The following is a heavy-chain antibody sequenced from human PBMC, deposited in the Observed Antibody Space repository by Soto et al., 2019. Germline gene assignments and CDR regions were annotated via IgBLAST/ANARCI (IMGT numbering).Heavy chain of an antibody. CDR3: ARGFSAGKGSPPDY. V-gene: IGHV3-23*01. Sequence: PGGSLRLSCAASGFTFSNYAMTWVRQAPGKGLEWVSGLNGSGGSTSSADSVKGRFAISRDNSKNTLYLQMNSLRDGDTAVYYCARGFSAGKGSPPDYWGHVTLFTVS. D-gene: IGHD3-10*01. CDR2: LNGSGGST. J-gene: IGHJ4*01. CDR1: GFTFSNYA.